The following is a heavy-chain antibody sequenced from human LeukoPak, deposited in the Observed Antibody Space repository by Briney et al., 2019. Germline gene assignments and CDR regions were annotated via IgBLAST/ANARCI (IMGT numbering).Heavy chain of an antibody. V-gene: IGHV3-13*01. CDR3: ARKASYSSSAYNPHYFDY. Sequence: GGSLRLSCAASGFTFSSYDMHWVRQATGKGLEWVSAIGTAGDTYYPGSVKGRFTISRENAKNSLYLQMNSLRAGDTAFYYCARKASYSSSAYNPHYFDYWGQGVLVTVSS. J-gene: IGHJ4*02. D-gene: IGHD6-6*01. CDR2: IGTAGDT. CDR1: GFTFSSYD.